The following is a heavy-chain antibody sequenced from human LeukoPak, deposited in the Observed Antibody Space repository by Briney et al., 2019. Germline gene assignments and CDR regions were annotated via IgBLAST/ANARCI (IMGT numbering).Heavy chain of an antibody. CDR2: IYRGGST. CDR1: GFTVSSNY. Sequence: GGSLRLSCAASGFTVSSNYISWVRQAPGKGLEWVSVIYRGGSTYYADSVKGRFPISRDNSKSTLYLQMNSLRAEDTAVYYCARGGGSSWFDYRGQGTLVTVSS. J-gene: IGHJ5*01. D-gene: IGHD6-13*01. V-gene: IGHV3-66*01. CDR3: ARGGGSSWFDY.